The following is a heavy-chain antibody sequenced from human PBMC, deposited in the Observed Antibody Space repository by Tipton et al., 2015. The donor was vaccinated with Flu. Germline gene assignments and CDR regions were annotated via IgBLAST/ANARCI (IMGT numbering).Heavy chain of an antibody. D-gene: IGHD6-13*01. J-gene: IGHJ4*02. Sequence: SLRLSCAASGFIFSDYWIGWVRQAPGKGLEWVAKIKQDGSEKYYVDSVKGRFTISRDNAKNSLYLQMNSLRAEDTAVYFCARSSYSSSWFFDYWGQGTLVTVSS. CDR2: IKQDGSEK. CDR3: ARSSYSSSWFFDY. V-gene: IGHV3-7*01. CDR1: GFIFSDYW.